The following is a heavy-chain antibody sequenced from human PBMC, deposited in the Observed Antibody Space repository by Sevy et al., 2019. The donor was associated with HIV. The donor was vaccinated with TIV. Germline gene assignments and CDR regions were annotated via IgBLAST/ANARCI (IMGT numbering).Heavy chain of an antibody. CDR3: ARSTYYYASGTFRESDF. CDR2: ISKHSNYI. V-gene: IGHV3-21*01. CDR1: GFTFTSYS. J-gene: IGHJ4*02. Sequence: GGSLRLSCAASGFTFTSYSMTWFRQAPGRGLEWVSSISKHSNYIYYASSVEGRFTISRDNTQDSLYLQMTSLIAEDTGLYYCARSTYYYASGTFRESDFWGQGTLVTVSS. D-gene: IGHD3-10*01.